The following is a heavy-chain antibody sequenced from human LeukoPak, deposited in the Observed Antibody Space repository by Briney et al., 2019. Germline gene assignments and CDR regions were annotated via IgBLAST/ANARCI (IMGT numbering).Heavy chain of an antibody. Sequence: GGSLRLSCATSGFIFSEYALNWVRQAPGKGLEWVSAISGSGGSTYYADSVKGRFTISRDNSKNTLYLQMNSLRAEDTAVYYCAKERGSYTYYFDYWGQGTLVTVSS. CDR3: AKERGSYTYYFDY. CDR1: GFIFSEYA. V-gene: IGHV3-23*01. CDR2: ISGSGGST. D-gene: IGHD1-26*01. J-gene: IGHJ4*02.